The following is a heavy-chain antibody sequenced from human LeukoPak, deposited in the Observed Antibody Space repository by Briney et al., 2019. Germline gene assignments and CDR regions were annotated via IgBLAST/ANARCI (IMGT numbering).Heavy chain of an antibody. V-gene: IGHV3-21*01. J-gene: IGHJ2*01. CDR2: ISSRSSYI. D-gene: IGHD2-8*02. Sequence: GGSLRLSCAASGFIFSHYSMNWVRQAPGKGLEWVSPISSRSSYIFYADSMKGRFTISRDNAENSLYLQINSLRADDTAVYYCARDLGDIVLEPPAVYFDLWGRGTLVTVSS. CDR1: GFIFSHYS. CDR3: ARDLGDIVLEPPAVYFDL.